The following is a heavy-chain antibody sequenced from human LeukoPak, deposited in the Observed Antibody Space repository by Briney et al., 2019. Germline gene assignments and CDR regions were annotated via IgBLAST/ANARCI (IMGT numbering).Heavy chain of an antibody. CDR2: IYTSGST. J-gene: IGHJ5*02. CDR3: ARAERYYDILTGYYNVGRFDP. D-gene: IGHD3-9*01. V-gene: IGHV4-61*02. Sequence: SETLSLTCTVSGGSISSGSYYWSRIRQPAGKGLEWIGRIYTSGSTNYNPSLKSRVTISVDTSKNQFSLKLSSVTAADTAVYYCARAERYYDILTGYYNVGRFDPWGQGTLVTVSS. CDR1: GGSISSGSYY.